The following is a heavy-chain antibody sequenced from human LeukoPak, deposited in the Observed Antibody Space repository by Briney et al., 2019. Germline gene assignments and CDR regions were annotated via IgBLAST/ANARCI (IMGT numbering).Heavy chain of an antibody. CDR1: GFTFSKSW. CDR2: IKDDRRDK. V-gene: IGHV3-7*01. CDR3: ADLGYND. J-gene: IGHJ4*02. D-gene: IGHD2-15*01. Sequence: PGGSLRLSCAASGFTFSKSWMTGVRQAPGKGLEWVASIKDDRRDKYYVDSVKGRFTISRDNAKNSLYLQMNSLRVEDTAVYYCADLGYNDGGQGTLVTVSS.